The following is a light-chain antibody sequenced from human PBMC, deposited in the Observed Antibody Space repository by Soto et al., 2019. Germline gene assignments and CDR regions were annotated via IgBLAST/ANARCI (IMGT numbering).Light chain of an antibody. CDR1: QRISSW. J-gene: IGKJ1*01. CDR3: QQYNSYSRT. Sequence: DIQMTQYPSTLSASVGDRVTITCRASQRISSWLAWYQQKPGKAPKLLIYKASSLESGVPSRFSGSGSGTEFTLTISSLQPDDFATYYCQQYNSYSRTFGQGTKVEIK. CDR2: KAS. V-gene: IGKV1-5*03.